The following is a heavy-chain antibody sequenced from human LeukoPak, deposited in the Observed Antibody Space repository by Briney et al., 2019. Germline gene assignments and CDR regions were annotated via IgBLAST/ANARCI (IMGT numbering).Heavy chain of an antibody. CDR1: GYTFTSYA. CDR3: ARDPGGYCSGGSCYLEPPDY. Sequence: GESLKISCKASGYTFTSYAMHWVRQAPGQTLEWMGWINAGNGNTKYSQEFQGRVTITRDTSASTAYMELSSLRSEDVAVYYCARDPGGYCSGGSCYLEPPDYWGQGTLVTVSS. V-gene: IGHV1-3*03. CDR2: INAGNGNT. J-gene: IGHJ4*02. D-gene: IGHD2-15*01.